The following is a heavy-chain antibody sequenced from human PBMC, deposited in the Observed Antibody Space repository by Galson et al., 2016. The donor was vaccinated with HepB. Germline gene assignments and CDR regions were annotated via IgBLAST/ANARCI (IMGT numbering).Heavy chain of an antibody. V-gene: IGHV3-48*01. D-gene: IGHD2-15*01. CDR2: ISASGSIT. CDR3: AKRRTYCSGGRCHFGWFDP. CDR1: EFSLSTYR. J-gene: IGHJ5*02. Sequence: SLRLSCAASEFSLSTYRINWVRQAPGKGLEWIAYISASGSITYYADSVNGRFTISKDTAKNSLFLHMNGLIADDTAVYYCAKRRTYCSGGRCHFGWFDPWGQGTLVTVSS.